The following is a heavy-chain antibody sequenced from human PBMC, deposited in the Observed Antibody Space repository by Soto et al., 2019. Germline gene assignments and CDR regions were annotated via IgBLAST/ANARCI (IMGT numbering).Heavy chain of an antibody. Sequence: ASVKVSCKASGYTFTSYGISWVRQAPGQGLEWMGWISAYNGNTNYAQKLQGRVTMTTDTSTSTAYMELRSLRSDDTSVYDCARMRRWLRWNDAFDIWGQGTMVTVSS. D-gene: IGHD5-12*01. CDR3: ARMRRWLRWNDAFDI. V-gene: IGHV1-18*01. CDR2: ISAYNGNT. CDR1: GYTFTSYG. J-gene: IGHJ3*02.